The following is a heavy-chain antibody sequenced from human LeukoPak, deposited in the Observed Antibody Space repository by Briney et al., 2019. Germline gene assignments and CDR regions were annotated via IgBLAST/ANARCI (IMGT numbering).Heavy chain of an antibody. CDR3: ARGLDSSGYYYDY. CDR2: INHSGST. Sequence: SETLSLTCAVYGGSFSGYYWSWIRQPPGKGLEWIGEINHSGSTNYNLSLKSRVTISVDTSKNQFSLKLSSVTAADTAVYYCARGLDSSGYYYDYWGQGTLVTVSS. CDR1: GGSFSGYY. J-gene: IGHJ4*02. D-gene: IGHD3-22*01. V-gene: IGHV4-34*01.